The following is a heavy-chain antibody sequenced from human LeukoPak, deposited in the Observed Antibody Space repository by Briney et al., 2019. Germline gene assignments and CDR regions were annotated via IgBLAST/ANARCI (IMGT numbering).Heavy chain of an antibody. V-gene: IGHV3-23*01. Sequence: GGSLRLSCAASGFIFNNYAMIWVRQAPGKGLEWVSSISGTGATTYYADSVKGRFAISRDNSKNTLYLQMSSLRAEDTAVYYCAKDQRFGALDDSRGQGTLVTVSS. CDR1: GFIFNNYA. CDR3: AKDQRFGALDDS. J-gene: IGHJ4*02. D-gene: IGHD3-10*01. CDR2: ISGTGATT.